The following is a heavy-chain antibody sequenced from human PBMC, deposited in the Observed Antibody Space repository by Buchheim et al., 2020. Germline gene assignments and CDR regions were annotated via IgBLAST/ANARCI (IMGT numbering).Heavy chain of an antibody. V-gene: IGHV3-11*01. CDR1: GFSFSDYY. D-gene: IGHD3-3*01. CDR3: ARDRQYYDFRTGYYSVYGMDV. J-gene: IGHJ6*02. CDR2: ISGSGTTK. Sequence: QVKILESGGGLVKPGGSLRLSCTTTGFSFSDYYMSWVRQAPGKGLEWVAFISGSGTTKPIADSVEGRFTISRDNSQNTRYLQMNRLRGEDTAVYYCARDRQYYDFRTGYYSVYGMDVWGQGTT.